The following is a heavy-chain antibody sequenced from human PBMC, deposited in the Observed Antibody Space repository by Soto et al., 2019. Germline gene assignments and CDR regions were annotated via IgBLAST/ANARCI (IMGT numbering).Heavy chain of an antibody. D-gene: IGHD6-19*01. Sequence: GSLRLSCAASGFTFSSYGMHWVRQAPGKGLEWVAVIWYDGSNKYYADSVKGRFTISRDNSKNTLYLQMNSLRAEDTAVYYCARDRSSGWYELYYYYYGMDVWGQGTTVTVSS. V-gene: IGHV3-33*01. CDR2: IWYDGSNK. J-gene: IGHJ6*02. CDR3: ARDRSSGWYELYYYYYGMDV. CDR1: GFTFSSYG.